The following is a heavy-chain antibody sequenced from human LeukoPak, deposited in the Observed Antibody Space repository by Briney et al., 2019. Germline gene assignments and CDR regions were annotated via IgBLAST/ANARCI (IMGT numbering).Heavy chain of an antibody. J-gene: IGHJ4*02. CDR3: ARQNDFRLDY. D-gene: IGHD3-3*01. CDR2: IYPGDSAT. V-gene: IGHV5-51*01. Sequence: GESLRISCKGSGYPFSSYWIGWVRQMPGKGLEWMGIIYPGDSATSYSPSLQGQVTISVDTSIGTAYLQWSSLKASDTAIYYCARQNDFRLDYWGQGTLVTVSS. CDR1: GYPFSSYW.